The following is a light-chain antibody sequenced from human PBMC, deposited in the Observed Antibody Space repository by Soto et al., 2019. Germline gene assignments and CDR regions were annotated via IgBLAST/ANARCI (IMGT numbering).Light chain of an antibody. CDR2: TTN. V-gene: IGLV7-43*01. CDR3: LLYYGGAQLI. CDR1: TVAVTTSNY. J-gene: IGLJ2*01. Sequence: QAVVTQEPSLTVSPGGTVTLTCASNTVAVTTSNYAIWFQQRPGQPPRTLISTTNSRHSWTPARFSGSLLGDKAALTLSGVQPEDEADYYCLLYYGGAQLIFGGGTKVTVL.